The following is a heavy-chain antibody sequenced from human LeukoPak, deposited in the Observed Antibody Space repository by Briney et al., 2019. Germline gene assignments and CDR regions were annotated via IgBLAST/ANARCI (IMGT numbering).Heavy chain of an antibody. Sequence: GGSLRLSCAASGFTVSSNYMSWVRQAPGKGLEWVSVIYSGGSTYYADSVKGRFTISRDNSKNTLYLQMNSLRAEDTVAYYCARDGYYDSSGYYPLRYWGQGTLVTVSS. CDR2: IYSGGST. CDR1: GFTVSSNY. V-gene: IGHV3-53*01. J-gene: IGHJ4*02. D-gene: IGHD3-22*01. CDR3: ARDGYYDSSGYYPLRY.